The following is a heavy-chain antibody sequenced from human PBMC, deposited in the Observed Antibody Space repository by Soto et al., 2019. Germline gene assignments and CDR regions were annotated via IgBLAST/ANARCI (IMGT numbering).Heavy chain of an antibody. CDR2: IWYDGSNK. J-gene: IGHJ5*02. Sequence: PGESLKISCAASGFTFSSYGMHWVRQAPGKGLEWVAVIWYDGSNKYYADSVKGRFTISRDNSKNTLYLQMNSLRAEDTAVYYCARDRESGFWSPFDPWGQGTLVTVSS. V-gene: IGHV3-33*01. CDR3: ARDRESGFWSPFDP. CDR1: GFTFSSYG. D-gene: IGHD3-3*01.